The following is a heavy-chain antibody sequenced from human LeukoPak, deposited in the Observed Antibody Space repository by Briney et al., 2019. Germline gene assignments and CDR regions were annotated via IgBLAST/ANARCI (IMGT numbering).Heavy chain of an antibody. D-gene: IGHD3-22*01. CDR1: GGTFSCYA. CDR3: ARDDYYDSSGYYYFDY. J-gene: IGHJ4*02. Sequence: SVKVSCKASGGTFSCYAISWVRQAPGQGLEWMGRIIPILGIANYAQKFQGRVTITADKSTSTAYMELSSLRSEDTAVYYCARDDYYDSSGYYYFDYWGQGTLVTVSS. V-gene: IGHV1-69*04. CDR2: IIPILGIA.